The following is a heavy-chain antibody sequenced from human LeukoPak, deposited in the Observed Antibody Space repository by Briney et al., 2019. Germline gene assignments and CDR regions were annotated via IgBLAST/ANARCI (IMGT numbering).Heavy chain of an antibody. D-gene: IGHD3-10*01. V-gene: IGHV3-23*01. J-gene: IGHJ4*02. CDR2: ISGSGGST. CDR1: GFTFSSYA. CDR3: AKDPRDVQFGELSREVDY. Sequence: GGSLRLSCAASGFTFSSYAMSWVRQAPGKGLEWVSAISGSGGSTYYADSVKGRFTISRDNSKNTLYLQMNSLRAEDTAVYYCAKDPRDVQFGELSREVDYWGQGTLVTVSS.